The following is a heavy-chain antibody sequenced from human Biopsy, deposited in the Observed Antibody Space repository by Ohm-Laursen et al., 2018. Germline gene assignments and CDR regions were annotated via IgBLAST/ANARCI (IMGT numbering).Heavy chain of an antibody. D-gene: IGHD2-8*01. J-gene: IGHJ5*02. CDR3: ATGPVQMVYANLRGEFAS. V-gene: IGHV3-11*01. CDR1: GFTFRDYY. Sequence: SLRLSCTASGFTFRDYYMIWIRQPPGKGLEWVSYITNSGGTVYYEDSVKGRFTVSRDNAKNSLYLQMDRLRADDTAVYYCATGPVQMVYANLRGEFASWGQGALVTVSS. CDR2: ITNSGGTV.